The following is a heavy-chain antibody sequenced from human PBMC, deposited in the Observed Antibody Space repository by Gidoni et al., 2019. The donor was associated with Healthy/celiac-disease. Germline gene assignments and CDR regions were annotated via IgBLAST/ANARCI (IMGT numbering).Heavy chain of an antibody. D-gene: IGHD3-22*01. CDR2: IIWNSGSI. J-gene: IGHJ5*02. Sequence: EVQLVESGGGLVQPGRSLRRSWAASGLTLDDYAMHWVRQAPGKGLGWVSGIIWNSGSIGYADSVKGRFTISRDNAKNSLYLQMNSLRAEDTALYYCAKGGGNYYDSSGSYFDPWGQGTLVTVSS. CDR1: GLTLDDYA. CDR3: AKGGGNYYDSSGSYFDP. V-gene: IGHV3-9*01.